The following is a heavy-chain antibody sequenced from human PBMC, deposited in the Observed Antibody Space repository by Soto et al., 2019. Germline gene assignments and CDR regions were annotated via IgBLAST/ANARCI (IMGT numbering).Heavy chain of an antibody. CDR1: GGSSCSRSYY. CDR2: IYYSGST. V-gene: IGHV4-30-4*01. Sequence: TLCLPCTVSGGSSCSRSYYWSWIRQSPGKGLEWMGYIYYSGSTYYNPSLKSRVTVSVDTSKNQFSLKLNSVTAADTAVYYCARDGPATYFDYWGQGTLVTVSS. CDR3: ARDGPATYFDY. J-gene: IGHJ4*02.